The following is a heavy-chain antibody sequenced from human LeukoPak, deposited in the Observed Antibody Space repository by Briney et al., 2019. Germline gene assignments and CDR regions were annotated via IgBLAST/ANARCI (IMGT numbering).Heavy chain of an antibody. J-gene: IGHJ4*02. CDR2: ISGDGGST. CDR3: VKGSQWLLDY. D-gene: IGHD6-19*01. CDR1: GFTFKDYA. Sequence: GGSLRLSCASSGFTFKDYAIHWVRQPPGKGLEGVSLISGDGGSTFYADSVKGRFTISRDNSKNSLYLQMNSLRSEYTALYYCVKGSQWLLDYWGQGTLVIVSS. V-gene: IGHV3-43*02.